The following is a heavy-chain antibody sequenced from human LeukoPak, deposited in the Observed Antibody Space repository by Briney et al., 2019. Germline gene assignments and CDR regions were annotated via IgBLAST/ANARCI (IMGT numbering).Heavy chain of an antibody. Sequence: GGSLSLSCAASGFPFSSYGMHWARQAPGKGLEWVAVISYDGSNKHYADSVKGRFTISRDNSKNTLYLQMNSLRAEDTAVYYCAKDPRLFWMGGYFDYWGQGTLVTVSS. V-gene: IGHV3-30*18. CDR2: ISYDGSNK. J-gene: IGHJ4*02. D-gene: IGHD3-3*01. CDR3: AKDPRLFWMGGYFDY. CDR1: GFPFSSYG.